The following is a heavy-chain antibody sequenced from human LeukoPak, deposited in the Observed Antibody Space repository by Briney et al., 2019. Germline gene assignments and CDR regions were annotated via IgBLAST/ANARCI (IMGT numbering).Heavy chain of an antibody. CDR3: ARGAGYFDY. Sequence: SETLSLTCTVSGGSISSGSYYWSWIRQPAGKGLQWIGRIHTSGSTNYNPSLKSRVTISVDTSKNQFSLKLSSVTAADTAVYYCARGAGYFDYWGQGTLVTVSS. CDR1: GGSISSGSYY. V-gene: IGHV4-61*02. J-gene: IGHJ4*02. CDR2: IHTSGST.